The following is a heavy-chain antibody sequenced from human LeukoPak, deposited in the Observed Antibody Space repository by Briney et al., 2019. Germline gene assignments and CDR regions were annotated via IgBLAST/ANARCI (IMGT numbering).Heavy chain of an antibody. Sequence: PSQTLSLTCTVSGGSISTGRECWSWLRQPAGKGLEWIVLVYATGSTNYNPSLKSRVTISVDTSKNQFSLKLSSVTAADTAVYYCARDRHDYKGTYYYYMDVWGKGTTVTVSS. CDR3: ARDRHDYKGTYYYYMDV. CDR2: VYATGST. J-gene: IGHJ6*03. D-gene: IGHD4-11*01. V-gene: IGHV4-61*02. CDR1: GGSISTGREC.